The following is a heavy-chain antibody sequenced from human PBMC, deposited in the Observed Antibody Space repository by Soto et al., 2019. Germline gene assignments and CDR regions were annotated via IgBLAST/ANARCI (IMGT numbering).Heavy chain of an antibody. CDR3: ASRYRSSSSCRHFDY. V-gene: IGHV3-23*01. Sequence: GGSLRLSCAASGFPFSSYVMSWVRQAPGKGLEWVSAISNSISNTYYADSVKGRFTISRDNSKNTLYLQMNSLRVEDTAVYYCASRYRSSSSCRHFDYWGQGALVTVSS. CDR2: ISNSISNT. CDR1: GFPFSSYV. D-gene: IGHD2-2*01. J-gene: IGHJ4*02.